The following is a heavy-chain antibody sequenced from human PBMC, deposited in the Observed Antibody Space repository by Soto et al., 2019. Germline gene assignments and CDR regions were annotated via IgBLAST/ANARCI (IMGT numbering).Heavy chain of an antibody. CDR3: ASRTRSTSHYYGMDV. J-gene: IGHJ6*02. D-gene: IGHD1-1*01. Sequence: QVQLQESGPGLVKPSETLSLTSTVSGGSISSYYWSWIRQPAGKGLEWIGRIYTSGSTNYNPSLKSRVTMSVDTSKNQFSLKLSSVTAADTAVYYCASRTRSTSHYYGMDVWGQGTTVTVSS. CDR2: IYTSGST. CDR1: GGSISSYY. V-gene: IGHV4-4*07.